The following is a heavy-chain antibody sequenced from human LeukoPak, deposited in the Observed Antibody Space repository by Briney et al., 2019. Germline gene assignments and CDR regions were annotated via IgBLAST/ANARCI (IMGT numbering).Heavy chain of an antibody. CDR3: ARPQLGSSAGYVDY. CDR1: GMSFSGYY. Sequence: PSETLSLTCAVYGMSFSGYYWTWIRQPPGKGLEWVGEVDHSGSTNYNPSLKSRLTISLDTSENQFFLNLSSVTAADTAFYFCARPQLGSSAGYVDYWGQGILVTVSS. CDR2: VDHSGST. V-gene: IGHV4-34*01. D-gene: IGHD3-9*01. J-gene: IGHJ4*02.